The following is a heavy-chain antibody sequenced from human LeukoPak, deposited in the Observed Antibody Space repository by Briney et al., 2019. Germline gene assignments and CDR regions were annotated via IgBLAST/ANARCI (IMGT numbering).Heavy chain of an antibody. D-gene: IGHD2-15*01. Sequence: GGSLRLSCTASGFLFGSFAMHRVRQAPGKGLEWVAVIWFDESNIHYVDSVKDRFTIPRDISRNTVYLKMSSLKAEDTAVYYCYSCGSCDHSYWFDPWGQGTLVTVSS. V-gene: IGHV3-33*01. CDR3: YSCGSCDHSYWFDP. J-gene: IGHJ5*02. CDR1: GFLFGSFA. CDR2: IWFDESNI.